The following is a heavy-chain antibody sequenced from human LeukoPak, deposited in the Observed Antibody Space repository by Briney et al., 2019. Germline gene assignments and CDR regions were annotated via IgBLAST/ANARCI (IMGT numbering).Heavy chain of an antibody. J-gene: IGHJ5*02. CDR1: GGSISSYY. D-gene: IGHD2-15*01. CDR3: ARDLRNCSGGSCYHWFDP. CDR2: IYYSGST. Sequence: NSSETLSLTCTVSGGSISSYYWSWIRQPPGKGLEWIGYIYYSGSTNYNPSLKSRVTISVDTSKNQFSLKLSSVTAADTAVYYCARDLRNCSGGSCYHWFDPWGQGTLVTVSS. V-gene: IGHV4-59*01.